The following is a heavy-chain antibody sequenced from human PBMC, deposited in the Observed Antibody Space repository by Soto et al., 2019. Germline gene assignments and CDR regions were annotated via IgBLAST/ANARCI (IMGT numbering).Heavy chain of an antibody. CDR3: ARDLSFWSGSGMDV. D-gene: IGHD3-3*01. J-gene: IGHJ6*02. CDR2: ISSSSSYI. CDR1: GFTFSSYS. Sequence: GGSLRLSCAASGFTFSSYSMNWVRQAPGKGLEWVSSISSSSSYIYYADSVKGRFTISRDNAKNSPYLQMNSLRAEDTAVYYCARDLSFWSGSGMDVWGQGTTVTVSS. V-gene: IGHV3-21*01.